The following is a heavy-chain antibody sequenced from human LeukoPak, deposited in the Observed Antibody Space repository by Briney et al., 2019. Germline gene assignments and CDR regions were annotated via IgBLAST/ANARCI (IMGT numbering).Heavy chain of an antibody. D-gene: IGHD1-26*01. Sequence: SETLSLTCTVSGGSISSNYWSWIRQPPGKGLEWIAYIYYSGSTNYNPSLKSRVTISIDTSKNQVPLRLSSVTAADTAVYYCARQGSGGRSFDVWGQGTMVTVSS. V-gene: IGHV4-59*08. CDR3: ARQGSGGRSFDV. CDR1: GGSISSNY. J-gene: IGHJ3*01. CDR2: IYYSGST.